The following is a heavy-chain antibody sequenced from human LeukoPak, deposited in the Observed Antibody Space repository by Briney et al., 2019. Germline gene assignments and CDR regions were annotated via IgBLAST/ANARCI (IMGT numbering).Heavy chain of an antibody. CDR1: GFTFSSYW. D-gene: IGHD4-17*01. J-gene: IGHJ6*02. CDR3: ARADAVTNYYYYYGMDV. V-gene: IGHV3-74*01. CDR2: INSDGSST. Sequence: GGSLRLSCAASGFTFSSYWVHWVRQAPGKGLVWVSRINSDGSSTSYADSVKGRFTISRDNAKNTLYLQMNSLRAEDTAVYYCARADAVTNYYYYYGMDVWGQGTPVTVSS.